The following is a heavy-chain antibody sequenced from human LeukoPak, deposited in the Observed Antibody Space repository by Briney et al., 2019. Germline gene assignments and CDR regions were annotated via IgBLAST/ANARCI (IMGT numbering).Heavy chain of an antibody. CDR2: ISYDGSNK. V-gene: IGHV3-30*04. J-gene: IGHJ4*02. CDR1: GFTFSSYA. Sequence: GRSLRLSCAASGFTFSSYAMHWVRQAPGKGLEWVAVISYDGSNKYYADSVKGRSTISRDNSKSTLYLQMNSLRAEDTAVYYCARANSSGWWGEGIDYWGQGTLVTVSS. D-gene: IGHD6-19*01. CDR3: ARANSSGWWGEGIDY.